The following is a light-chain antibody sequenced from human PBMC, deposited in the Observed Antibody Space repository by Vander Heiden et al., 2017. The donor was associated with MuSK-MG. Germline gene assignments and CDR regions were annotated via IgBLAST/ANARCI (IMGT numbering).Light chain of an antibody. V-gene: IGKV1-39*01. J-gene: IGKJ2*01. CDR2: AAF. Sequence: DIQMTQSPSSLSASVGDRVTITCRASQSISTYLNWYQQKPGRAPKLPISAAFSLQSGVPSRFSGSRSGTDFTLTISSLQPEDFATYYCQQSYSPLYTFGQGTKLEIK. CDR1: QSISTY. CDR3: QQSYSPLYT.